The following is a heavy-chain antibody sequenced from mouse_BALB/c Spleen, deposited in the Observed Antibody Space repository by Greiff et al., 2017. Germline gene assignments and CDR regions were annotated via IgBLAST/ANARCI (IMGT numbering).Heavy chain of an antibody. V-gene: IGHV5-9-3*01. CDR2: ISSGGSYT. Sequence: EVHLVESGGGLVKPGGSLKLSCAASGFTFSSYAMSWVRQTPEKRLEWVATISSGGSYTYYPDSVKGRFTISRDNAKNTLYLQMSSLRSEDTAMYYCARHDGNRAWFAYWGQGTLVTVSA. J-gene: IGHJ3*01. CDR1: GFTFSSYA. D-gene: IGHD2-1*01. CDR3: ARHDGNRAWFAY.